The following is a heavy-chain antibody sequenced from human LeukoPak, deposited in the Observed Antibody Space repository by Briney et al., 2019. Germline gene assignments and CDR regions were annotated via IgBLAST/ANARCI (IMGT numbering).Heavy chain of an antibody. J-gene: IGHJ4*02. CDR2: IYYSGST. CDR3: AGGGFEKAAEVG. CDR1: GGSISSYY. D-gene: IGHD6-13*01. V-gene: IGHV4-59*01. Sequence: PSETLSLTCTVSGGSISSYYWSWIRQPPGKGLEWNGHIYYSGSTNYNPSLKSRVTISVDTSKNQFSLKLSSVTAADTAVYYCAGGGFEKAAEVGWGQGTLVTVSS.